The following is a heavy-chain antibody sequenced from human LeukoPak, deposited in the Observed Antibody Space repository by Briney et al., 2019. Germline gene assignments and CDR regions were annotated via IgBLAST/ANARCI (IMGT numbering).Heavy chain of an antibody. CDR2: IWSHGNKE. Sequence: GGALRLSCAASGFTFSYYGIHWLRQAPGKGLEWVAVIWSHGNKEDYADSVKGLFTISRDNSKNTVYLQMDSLRGEDTALYYCAREDDTSGHYSHFGYWGQVSLVTVSS. J-gene: IGHJ4*02. D-gene: IGHD3-22*01. CDR3: AREDDTSGHYSHFGY. CDR1: GFTFSYYG. V-gene: IGHV3-33*01.